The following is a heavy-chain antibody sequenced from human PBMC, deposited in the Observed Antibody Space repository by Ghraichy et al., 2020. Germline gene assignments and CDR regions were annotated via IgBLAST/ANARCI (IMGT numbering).Heavy chain of an antibody. CDR2: INHSGST. CDR1: GGSLSGYY. Sequence: SETLSLTCAVYGGSLSGYYWSWIRQPPGKGLEWIGEINHSGSTNYNPSLKSRVTISVDTSKNQFSLKLSSVTAADTAVYYCARGRNYVYYYYGMDVWGQGTTVTVSS. V-gene: IGHV4-34*01. D-gene: IGHD4-11*01. J-gene: IGHJ6*02. CDR3: ARGRNYVYYYYGMDV.